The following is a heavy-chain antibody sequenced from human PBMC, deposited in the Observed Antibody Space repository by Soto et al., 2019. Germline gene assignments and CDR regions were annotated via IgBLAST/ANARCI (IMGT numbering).Heavy chain of an antibody. J-gene: IGHJ4*02. CDR2: IWYDGSNK. Sequence: GGSLRLSCAASGFTFSSYGMHWVRQAPGKGLEWVAVIWYDGSNKYYADSVKGRFTISRDNSKNTLYLQMNSLRAEDTAVYYCARARSALPAAGILYWGQGTLVTVSS. V-gene: IGHV3-33*01. CDR3: ARARSALPAAGILY. CDR1: GFTFSSYG. D-gene: IGHD6-13*01.